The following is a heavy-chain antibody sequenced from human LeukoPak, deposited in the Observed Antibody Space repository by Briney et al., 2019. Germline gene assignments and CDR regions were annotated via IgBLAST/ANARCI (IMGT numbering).Heavy chain of an antibody. Sequence: GGSLRLSCAASGFTFSSYSMNWVRQAPGKGLEWVSSISSSSSYIYYADSVKGRFTISRDNAKNSLYLQMNSLRAEDTAVYYCARGGVGDYVSSYWGQGTLVTVSS. D-gene: IGHD4-17*01. V-gene: IGHV3-21*01. CDR1: GFTFSSYS. J-gene: IGHJ4*02. CDR3: ARGGVGDYVSSY. CDR2: ISSSSSYI.